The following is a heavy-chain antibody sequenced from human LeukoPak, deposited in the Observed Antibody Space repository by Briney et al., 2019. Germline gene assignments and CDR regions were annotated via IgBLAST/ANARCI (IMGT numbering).Heavy chain of an antibody. J-gene: IGHJ4*02. CDR3: ARDLTGTTNY. Sequence: PGVSLRLSCAASGFTFSSYAMYWVRQAPGKGLEWVAVISYDGSNKYYAYSVKVRFTISRDNSKNTLYLQMNSLRAEDTAVYYCARDLTGTTNYWGQGTLVTVSS. CDR2: ISYDGSNK. CDR1: GFTFSSYA. V-gene: IGHV3-30-3*01. D-gene: IGHD1-7*01.